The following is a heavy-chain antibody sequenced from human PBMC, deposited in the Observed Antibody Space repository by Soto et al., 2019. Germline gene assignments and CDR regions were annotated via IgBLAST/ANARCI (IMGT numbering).Heavy chain of an antibody. CDR3: ARDLLLVAAEYYYYGMDV. J-gene: IGHJ6*02. V-gene: IGHV1-18*01. D-gene: IGHD6-13*01. CDR2: ISAYNGNT. Sequence: GASVKVSCKASGYTFTSYGISWVRQAPGQGLEWMGWISAYNGNTNYAQKLQGRVTMTTDTSTSTAYMELRSLRSDDTAVYYCARDLLLVAAEYYYYGMDVWGQGTTVTVS. CDR1: GYTFTSYG.